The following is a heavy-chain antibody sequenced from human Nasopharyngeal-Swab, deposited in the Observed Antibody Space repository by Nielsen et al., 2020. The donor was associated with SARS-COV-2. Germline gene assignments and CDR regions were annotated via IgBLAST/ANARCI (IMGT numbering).Heavy chain of an antibody. CDR1: GGTFSSYA. V-gene: IGHV1-69*04. CDR3: AKVPEFSGTKSYYFDY. CDR2: IIPILGIA. J-gene: IGHJ4*02. D-gene: IGHD1-26*01. Sequence: SVKVSCKASGGTFSSYAISWVRQAPGQGLEWMGRIIPILGIANYAQKFQGRVMITADKSTSTAYMELSSLRSEDTAVYYCAKVPEFSGTKSYYFDYWGQGTLVTVSS.